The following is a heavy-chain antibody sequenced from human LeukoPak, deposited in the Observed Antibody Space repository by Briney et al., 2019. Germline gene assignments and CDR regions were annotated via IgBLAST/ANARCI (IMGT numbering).Heavy chain of an antibody. CDR3: AKSGSSSCPQD. CDR1: ELTFSNYG. V-gene: IGHV3-30*02. CDR2: IRYDGSNK. D-gene: IGHD2-2*01. Sequence: PGGSLRLSCAAAELTFSNYGMHWVRQAPGKGLEWVAVIRYDGSNKYYADFVKGRFTISRDNSKNTLYLQMNSLTAEDTAMYYCAKSGSSSCPQDWGQGTLVTVSS. J-gene: IGHJ1*01.